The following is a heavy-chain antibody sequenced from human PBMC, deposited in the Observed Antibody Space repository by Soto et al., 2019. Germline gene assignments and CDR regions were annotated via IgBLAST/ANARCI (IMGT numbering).Heavy chain of an antibody. V-gene: IGHV4-61*01. CDR2: IHPSGST. Sequence: SETLSLTCTVSGGSVSRGSFYWSWIRQSPWKELEWIGYIHPSGSTTYNPSLESRVTISVDTAKNQFSLRLTSVTAADTAVYYCARQLGVYNWFDPWGQGTLVTSPQ. J-gene: IGHJ5*02. D-gene: IGHD1-26*01. CDR3: ARQLGVYNWFDP. CDR1: GGSVSRGSFY.